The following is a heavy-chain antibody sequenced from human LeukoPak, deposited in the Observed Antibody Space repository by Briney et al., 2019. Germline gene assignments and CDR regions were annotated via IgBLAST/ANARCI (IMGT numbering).Heavy chain of an antibody. CDR2: TIPIFGTA. Sequence: SSVKVSCKASGGTFSSYAISWVRQAPGQGLEWMGRTIPIFGTANYAQKFQGRVTITTDESTSTAYMELSSLRSEDTAVYYCARSARNRKQWLDEYYFDYWGQGTLVTVSS. CDR3: ARSARNRKQWLDEYYFDY. J-gene: IGHJ4*02. CDR1: GGTFSSYA. V-gene: IGHV1-69*05. D-gene: IGHD6-19*01.